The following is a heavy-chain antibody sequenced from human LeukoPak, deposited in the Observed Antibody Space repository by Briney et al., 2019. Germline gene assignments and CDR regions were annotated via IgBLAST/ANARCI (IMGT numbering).Heavy chain of an antibody. CDR3: ASFRWLLGFDY. D-gene: IGHD3-22*01. CDR2: IYYGGSA. J-gene: IGHJ4*02. Sequence: PAETLSLTCTVSGGSISSSSYYWGWIRQPPGKGLEWIGSIYYGGSAYYNPSLKSRVTISVDTSKNQFSLKLSSVTAADTAVYYCASFRWLLGFDYWGQGALVTVSS. CDR1: GGSISSSSYY. V-gene: IGHV4-39*01.